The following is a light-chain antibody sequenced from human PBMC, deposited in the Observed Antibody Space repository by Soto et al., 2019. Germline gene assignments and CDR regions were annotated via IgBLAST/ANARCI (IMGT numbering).Light chain of an antibody. CDR3: QQYNNWPST. J-gene: IGKJ1*01. Sequence: EIVMTQSPATLSVSPGERATLSCRASQSVGSDLAWYQQKPGQAPRLLIYAASTRATDIPARFSGSGSGTEFTLTISNLQSEDFVVYYCQQYNNWPSTFGQGTKVDI. CDR2: AAS. V-gene: IGKV3-15*01. CDR1: QSVGSD.